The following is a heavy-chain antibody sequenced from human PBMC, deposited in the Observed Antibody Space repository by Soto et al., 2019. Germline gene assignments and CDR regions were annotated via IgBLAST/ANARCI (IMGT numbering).Heavy chain of an antibody. Sequence: QVQLVQSGAEVKKPGASVKVSCKASGYTFTSYGISWVRQAPGQGLEWMGWISAYNGNTNYAQKLQGRVTMTTDTSTSTDYRELRSLRSDDTAVYYCATSSSWYGEYFQHWGQGTLVTVSS. D-gene: IGHD6-13*01. V-gene: IGHV1-18*01. CDR1: GYTFTSYG. CDR2: ISAYNGNT. CDR3: ATSSSWYGEYFQH. J-gene: IGHJ1*01.